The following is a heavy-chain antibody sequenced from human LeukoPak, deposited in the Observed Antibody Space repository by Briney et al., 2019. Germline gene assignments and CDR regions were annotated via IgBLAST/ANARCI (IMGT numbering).Heavy chain of an antibody. CDR2: ICYSGST. CDR1: DGSISSSSYY. J-gene: IGHJ6*02. V-gene: IGHV4-39*01. Sequence: SETLSLTCTVSDGSISSSSYYWGWIRQPPGTGLEWIGSICYSGSTYYNPSLKSRVTISVDTSKNQFSLKLSSVTAADTAVYYCARYIDSSGYYPPIYGMDVWGQGTTVTVSS. D-gene: IGHD3-22*01. CDR3: ARYIDSSGYYPPIYGMDV.